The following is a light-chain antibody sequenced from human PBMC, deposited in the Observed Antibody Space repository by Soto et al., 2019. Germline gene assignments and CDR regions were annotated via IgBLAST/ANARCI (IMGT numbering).Light chain of an antibody. CDR3: QQYNTALGFT. J-gene: IGKJ3*01. Sequence: DIVMTQSPDSLAVSLGARATINCRSSQSVLHTSTNKNYFAWYQQKPGQPPRLLISWASSRESGVPDRFSGSGSGTDFTLTISGLQTEDVATYYCQQYNTALGFTFGPGTKVDIK. CDR2: WAS. V-gene: IGKV4-1*01. CDR1: QSVLHTSTNKNY.